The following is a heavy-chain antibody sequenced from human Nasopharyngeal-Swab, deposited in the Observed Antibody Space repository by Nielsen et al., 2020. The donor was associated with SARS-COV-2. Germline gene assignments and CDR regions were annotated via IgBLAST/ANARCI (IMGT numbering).Heavy chain of an antibody. CDR2: ISSSSSTI. D-gene: IGHD3-10*01. Sequence: GESLKISCAASGFTFSSYSLNWVRQAPGKGPEWVSYISSSSSTIYYADSVKGRFTISRDNAKNSVFLEMNSLRAEDTAVYYCASQERGGSGSSWGRGTLVTVSS. V-gene: IGHV3-48*04. J-gene: IGHJ4*02. CDR3: ASQERGGSGSS. CDR1: GFTFSSYS.